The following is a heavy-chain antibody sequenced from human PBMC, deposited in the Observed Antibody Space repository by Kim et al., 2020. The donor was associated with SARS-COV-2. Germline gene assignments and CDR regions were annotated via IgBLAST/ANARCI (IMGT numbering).Heavy chain of an antibody. V-gene: IGHV3-30*18. Sequence: GGSLRLSCAASGFTFSSYGMHWVRQAPGKGLEWVAVISYDGSNKYYADSVKGRFTISRDNSKNTLYLQMNSLRAEDTAVYYCAKDHCSSTSCFPFDYWGQGTLVTVSS. CDR3: AKDHCSSTSCFPFDY. J-gene: IGHJ4*02. CDR1: GFTFSSYG. D-gene: IGHD2-2*01. CDR2: ISYDGSNK.